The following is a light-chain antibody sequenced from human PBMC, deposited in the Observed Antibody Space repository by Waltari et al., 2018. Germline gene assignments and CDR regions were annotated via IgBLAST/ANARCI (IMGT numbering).Light chain of an antibody. V-gene: IGKV3-15*01. CDR1: QSVSSN. CDR3: QQYNNWPRT. J-gene: IGKJ1*01. CDR2: GPS. Sequence: EIVMTQSPATLPLSPGERATLPCRASQSVSSNLAWYQQKPGQAPRLLLYGPSTMAPGIPARFSGSGSGTEFTLTISSLQSEDFAFYYCQQYNNWPRTFGQGTKVEI.